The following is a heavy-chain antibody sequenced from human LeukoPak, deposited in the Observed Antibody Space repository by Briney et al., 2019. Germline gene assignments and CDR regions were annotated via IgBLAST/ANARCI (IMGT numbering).Heavy chain of an antibody. CDR1: GDSISSGTYY. CDR3: ARHGRNPCSSTSCYTRRDY. D-gene: IGHD2-2*02. V-gene: IGHV4-39*01. J-gene: IGHJ4*02. CDR2: INHSGST. Sequence: SETLSLTCTVSGDSISSGTYYWSWVRQPPGKGLEWIGEINHSGSTNYNPSLKSRVTISVDTSKNQFSLKLSSVTAADTAVYYCARHGRNPCSSTSCYTRRDYWGQGTLVTVSS.